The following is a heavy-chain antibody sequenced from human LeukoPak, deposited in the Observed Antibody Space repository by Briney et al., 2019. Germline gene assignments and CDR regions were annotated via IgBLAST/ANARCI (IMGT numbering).Heavy chain of an antibody. D-gene: IGHD1-26*01. V-gene: IGHV1-69*01. J-gene: IGHJ4*02. CDR1: GGTFSSYA. Sequence: SVKVSCKASGGTFSSYAISWVRQAPGHGLEWMGGIIPIFGTANYAQKFQGRVTITADESTSTAYMELSSLRSEDTAVYYCARAIVGASIVPGSFDYWGQGTLVTVSS. CDR3: ARAIVGASIVPGSFDY. CDR2: IIPIFGTA.